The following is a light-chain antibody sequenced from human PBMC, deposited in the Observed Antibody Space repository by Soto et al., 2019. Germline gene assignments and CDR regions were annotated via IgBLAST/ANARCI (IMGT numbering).Light chain of an antibody. CDR3: SSYTSSSTLLV. V-gene: IGLV2-14*01. J-gene: IGLJ2*01. CDR2: DVS. Sequence: QSALTQPASVSGSPGQSITISCTGTSSDVGGYNYVSWYQQHPGKAPKDMIYDVSNRPPGVSNRFSGSKSGNTASLTISGLQAEDEADFYCSSYTSSSTLLVFGGGTKLTVL. CDR1: SSDVGGYNY.